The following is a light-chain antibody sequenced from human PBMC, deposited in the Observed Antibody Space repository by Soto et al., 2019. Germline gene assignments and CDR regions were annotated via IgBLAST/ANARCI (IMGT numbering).Light chain of an antibody. V-gene: IGLV2-14*01. CDR1: SSDIGTYNY. CDR2: DVS. CDR3: SSYTSSSTLV. J-gene: IGLJ7*01. Sequence: QSALTQPRSVSGSPGQSVTISCAGTSSDIGTYNYVSWYQQHPGRAPQLIIYDVSNRPSGVPNRFSGSKSGNTASLTISGLQAEDEADYYCSSYTSSSTLVFGGGTQLTVL.